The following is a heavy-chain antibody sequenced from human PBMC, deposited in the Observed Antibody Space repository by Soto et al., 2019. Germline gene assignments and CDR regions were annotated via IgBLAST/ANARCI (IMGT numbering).Heavy chain of an antibody. Sequence: SETLSLTCTVSGGSISGYYWSWIRQPPGKGLEWIGYMYNTGSTVYNPSFKSRVTISVDASKNQFSLKLSSVTAADTAVYFCVRVVLSRGQGTQVTVSS. J-gene: IGHJ1*01. D-gene: IGHD3-10*01. CDR3: VRVVLS. CDR1: GGSISGYY. CDR2: MYNTGST. V-gene: IGHV4-59*12.